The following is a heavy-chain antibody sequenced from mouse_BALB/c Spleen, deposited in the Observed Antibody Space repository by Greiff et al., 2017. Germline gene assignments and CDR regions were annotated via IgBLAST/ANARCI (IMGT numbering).Heavy chain of an antibody. V-gene: IGHV1-69*02. D-gene: IGHD1-2*01. J-gene: IGHJ3*01. CDR3: AREGVTTASPWFAY. CDR2: IDPSDSDT. Sequence: VQLQQPGAELVKPGASVKLSCKASGYTFTSYWMHWVKQRPGQGLEWIGEIDPSDSDTNYNQKFKGKATLTVDKSSSTAYMQLSSLTSEDSAVYYGAREGVTTASPWFAYWGQGTLVTVSA. CDR1: GYTFTSYW.